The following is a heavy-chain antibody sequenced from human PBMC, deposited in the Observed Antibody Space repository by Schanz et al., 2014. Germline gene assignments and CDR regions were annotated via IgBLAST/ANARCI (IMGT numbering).Heavy chain of an antibody. D-gene: IGHD3-10*02. Sequence: EVQLVESGGGLVQPGGSLRLSCAASGFTFSSYWMHWVRQDPGKGLVWVARINSVGSNTDYADSVTGRFTISRDNSKNTLYLQMNSLRPEDTAIYYCAKNQYDDVDLSSFYFDFWGQGTLVTGSS. CDR2: INSVGSNT. J-gene: IGHJ4*02. CDR1: GFTFSSYW. V-gene: IGHV3-74*01. CDR3: AKNQYDDVDLSSFYFDF.